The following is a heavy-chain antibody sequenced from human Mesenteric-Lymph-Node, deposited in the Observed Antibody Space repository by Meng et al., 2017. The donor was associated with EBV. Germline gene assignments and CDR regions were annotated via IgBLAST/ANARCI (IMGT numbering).Heavy chain of an antibody. CDR2: FYHGGTT. J-gene: IGHJ5*02. D-gene: IGHD3-10*01. Sequence: HRQPQVAGPGLVKPWETLSLTGMVPGSSVSSITYYWGWIRQPPGKGLEWIGSFYHGGTTYYNPSPKSRVTISVDTSKNQFSLRLNSVTAADTAMYYCASAAHYYGSGSYWGDWFDPWGQGTLVTVSS. V-gene: IGHV4-39*07. CDR1: GSSVSSITYY. CDR3: ASAAHYYGSGSYWGDWFDP.